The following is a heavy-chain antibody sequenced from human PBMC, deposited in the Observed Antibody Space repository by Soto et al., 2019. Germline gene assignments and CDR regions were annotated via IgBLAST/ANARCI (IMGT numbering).Heavy chain of an antibody. J-gene: IGHJ4*02. CDR2: AYYRSQWYY. Sequence: SQTLSLTCVISGDSVSSNSAAWNWIRQSPSRGLEWLGGAYYRSQWYYDSAVSVKSRIIVIPDTSKNQFSLQLNSVTPEDTAVYYCARSYDFWSGPTDYWGQGTLVTVSS. D-gene: IGHD3-3*01. V-gene: IGHV6-1*01. CDR1: GDSVSSNSAA. CDR3: ARSYDFWSGPTDY.